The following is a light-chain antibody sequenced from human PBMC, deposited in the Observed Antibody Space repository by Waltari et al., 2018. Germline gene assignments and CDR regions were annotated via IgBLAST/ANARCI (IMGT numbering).Light chain of an antibody. V-gene: IGLV8-61*01. CDR3: VLYMGSGMWV. CDR1: SGSVSSTSY. J-gene: IGLJ3*02. Sequence: QTVVTQDPSLSVSPGGTVTLTCALSSGSVSSTSYASWYQQTPGQAPRTLVYKISNRASGVPDRFSGSMLGNKAALTITGAQAEDESDYYCVLYMGSGMWVFGGGTKLTVL. CDR2: KIS.